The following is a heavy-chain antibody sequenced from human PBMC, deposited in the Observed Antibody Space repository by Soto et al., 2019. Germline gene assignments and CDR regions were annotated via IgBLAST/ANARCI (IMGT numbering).Heavy chain of an antibody. CDR2: IYPGDSDT. J-gene: IGHJ5*02. V-gene: IGHV5-51*01. CDR1: GYSFTSYW. Sequence: PGESLKISCKGSGYSFTSYWIGWVRQMPGKGLEWMGIIYPGDSDTRYSPSFQGQVTISADKSISTAYLQWSSLKASDTAMYYCARSKYYDSSGYFANWFDPWGQGTLVTVSS. D-gene: IGHD3-22*01. CDR3: ARSKYYDSSGYFANWFDP.